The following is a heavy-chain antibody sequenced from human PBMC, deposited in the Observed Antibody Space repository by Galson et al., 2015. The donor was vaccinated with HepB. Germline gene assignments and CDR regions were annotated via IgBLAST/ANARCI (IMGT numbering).Heavy chain of an antibody. CDR1: GPILSSYS. V-gene: IGHV3-21*01. Sequence: SLRLSCAASGPILSSYSMNWVRQAPGKGLEWVSSMSSSTNYIYYADSVKGRFTVSIDNAKNSLFLQMNSLRAEDTAVYYCATNTPAAVMRASSMDVWGQGTAVTVSS. CDR2: MSSSTNYI. J-gene: IGHJ6*02. CDR3: ATNTPAAVMRASSMDV. D-gene: IGHD2-2*01.